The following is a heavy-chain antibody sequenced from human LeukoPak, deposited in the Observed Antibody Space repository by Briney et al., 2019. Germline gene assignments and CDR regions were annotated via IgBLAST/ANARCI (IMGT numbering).Heavy chain of an antibody. CDR3: AKYYGSSAMGFFDY. CDR2: ISGSGGST. D-gene: IGHD1-26*01. J-gene: IGHJ4*02. CDR1: GFTFSNYA. V-gene: IGHV3-23*01. Sequence: EGSLGLSCAASGFTFSNYAMSWVRQAPGKGLEWVSGISGSGGSTYYADSVKGRFTISRDNAKHTLYLRMDSLRVEDTAVYYCAKYYGSSAMGFFDYWGQGTLVAVSS.